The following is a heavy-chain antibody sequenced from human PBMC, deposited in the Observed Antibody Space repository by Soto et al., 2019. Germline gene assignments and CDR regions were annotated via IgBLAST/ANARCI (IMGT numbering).Heavy chain of an antibody. J-gene: IGHJ6*02. CDR2: FDPEDGET. CDR1: GYTLTELS. Sequence: QVQLVQSGAEVKKPGASVKVSCKVSGYTLTELSMHWVRQAPGKGLEWMGGFDPEDGETIYAQKFQGRVTMTEDTSTDTAYMELSSLRSEDTAVYYCATDTCGGGSCHYYYYGMDVWGQGTTVTVSS. D-gene: IGHD2-15*01. V-gene: IGHV1-24*01. CDR3: ATDTCGGGSCHYYYYGMDV.